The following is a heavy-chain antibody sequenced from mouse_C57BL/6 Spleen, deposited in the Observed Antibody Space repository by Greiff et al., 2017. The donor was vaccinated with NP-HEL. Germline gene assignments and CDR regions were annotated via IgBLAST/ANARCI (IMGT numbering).Heavy chain of an antibody. Sequence: QVQLQQSGAELVMPGASVKLSCKASGYTFTSYWMHWVKQRPGQGLEWIGEIDPSDSYTNYNQKFKGKSTLTVDKSSSTAYMQLSSLTSDDSAVYYCARKEIYYGNYDAMDYWGQGTSGTVSS. CDR3: ARKEIYYGNYDAMDY. D-gene: IGHD2-1*01. V-gene: IGHV1-69*01. CDR1: GYTFTSYW. CDR2: IDPSDSYT. J-gene: IGHJ4*01.